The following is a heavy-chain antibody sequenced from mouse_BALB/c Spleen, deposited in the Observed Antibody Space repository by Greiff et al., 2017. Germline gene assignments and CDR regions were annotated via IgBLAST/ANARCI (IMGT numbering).Heavy chain of an antibody. D-gene: IGHD1-1*01. CDR1: GFSLTSYG. J-gene: IGHJ3*01. Sequence: VKLMESGPGLVAPSQSLSITCTVSGFSLTSYGVHWVRQPPGKGLEWLGVIWAGGSTNYNSALMSRLSISKDNSKSQVFLKMNSMQTDDTAMYYCGRQDYYGSAGFAYWGQGTLVTVSA. CDR3: GRQDYYGSAGFAY. CDR2: IWAGGST. V-gene: IGHV2-9*02.